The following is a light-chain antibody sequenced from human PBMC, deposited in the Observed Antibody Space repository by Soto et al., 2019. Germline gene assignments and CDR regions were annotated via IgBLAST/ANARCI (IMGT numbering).Light chain of an antibody. CDR2: KAS. J-gene: IGKJ4*01. CDR3: QQYVSLT. V-gene: IGKV1-5*03. CDR1: QSISSW. Sequence: DIQMTQSPSTLSASVGDRVTITCRASQSISSWLAWYQQKPGKAPKRLIYKASSLESGVPSRFSGSGSGTEFTLTISSLQPDDFATYYCQQYVSLTFGGGTKVEIK.